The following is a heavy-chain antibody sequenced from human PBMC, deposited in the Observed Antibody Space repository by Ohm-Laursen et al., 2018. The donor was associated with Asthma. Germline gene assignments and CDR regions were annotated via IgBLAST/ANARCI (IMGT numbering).Heavy chain of an antibody. Sequence: SLRLSCSASGFTFSSYAMSWVRQAPGKGLEWVSAISGSGGSTYYADSVKGRFTISRDNSKNTLYLQMNSLRAEDTAVYYCAKDGSGYYYADWSDPWGQGTLVTVSS. CDR2: ISGSGGST. CDR3: AKDGSGYYYADWSDP. V-gene: IGHV3-23*01. D-gene: IGHD3-22*01. CDR1: GFTFSSYA. J-gene: IGHJ5*02.